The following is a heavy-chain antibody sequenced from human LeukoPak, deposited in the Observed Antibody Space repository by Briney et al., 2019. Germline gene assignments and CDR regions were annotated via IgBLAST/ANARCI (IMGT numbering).Heavy chain of an antibody. CDR2: FDPEDGET. J-gene: IGHJ3*02. V-gene: IGHV1-24*01. CDR3: ATDDLVGSLAAAGTFAFDI. D-gene: IGHD6-13*01. CDR1: GYTLTELS. Sequence: GASVKVSCKVSGYTLTELSMHWVRQAPGKGLEWMGGFDPEDGETIYAQKFQGRVTMTEDTSTDTAYMELSSLRSEDTAVYYCATDDLVGSLAAAGTFAFDIWGQGTMVTVSS.